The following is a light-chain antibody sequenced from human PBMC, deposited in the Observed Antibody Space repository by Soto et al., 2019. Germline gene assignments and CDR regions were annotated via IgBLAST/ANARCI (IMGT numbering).Light chain of an antibody. V-gene: IGLV2-8*01. J-gene: IGLJ2*01. Sequence: QSALTQPPSASGSPGQSVTISCAGTYSDIGDYNYVSWYQQHPDKVPKLIIYEVTKRPSGVPDRFSGSKSGYTASLTVSDLQPADEAVYYCSSYSDTNSNVIFGGGTKVTVL. CDR1: YSDIGDYNY. CDR2: EVT. CDR3: SSYSDTNSNVI.